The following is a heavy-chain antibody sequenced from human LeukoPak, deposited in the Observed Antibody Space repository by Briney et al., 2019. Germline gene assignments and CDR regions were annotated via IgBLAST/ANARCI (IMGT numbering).Heavy chain of an antibody. V-gene: IGHV4-31*03. D-gene: IGHD3-3*01. J-gene: IGHJ5*02. CDR1: GGSISSGGYY. CDR3: ARESNGDYDFWSGYQLNWFDP. CDR2: IYYSGST. Sequence: SETLSLTCTVSGGSISSGGYYWSRIRQHPGKGLEWIGYIYYSGSTYYNPSLKSRVTISVDTSKNQFSLKLSSVTAADTAVYYCARESNGDYDFWSGYQLNWFDPWGQGTLVTVSS.